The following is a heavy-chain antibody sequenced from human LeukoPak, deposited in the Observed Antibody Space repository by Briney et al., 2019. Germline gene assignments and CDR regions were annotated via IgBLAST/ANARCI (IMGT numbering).Heavy chain of an antibody. V-gene: IGHV3-11*01. Sequence: GGSLRLSCAASGFTFSDYYMSWIRQAPGKGLEWVSYISSSGSTIYYAGSVKGRFTISRDNAKNSLYLQMNSLRAEDTAVYYCVRDKRPYCSGGSCYSTKYYYYGMDVWGQGTTVTVSS. CDR1: GFTFSDYY. J-gene: IGHJ6*02. CDR3: VRDKRPYCSGGSCYSTKYYYYGMDV. CDR2: ISSSGSTI. D-gene: IGHD2-15*01.